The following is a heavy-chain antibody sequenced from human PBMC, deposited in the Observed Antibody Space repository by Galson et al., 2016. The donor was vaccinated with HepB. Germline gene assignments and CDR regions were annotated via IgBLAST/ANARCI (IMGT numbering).Heavy chain of an antibody. D-gene: IGHD1-14*01. CDR2: VYYDGGT. CDR1: GGSILVSTYY. V-gene: IGHV4-39*01. CDR3: ARPRTDRNTNTWPYYYGGLDV. J-gene: IGHJ6*02. Sequence: TLSLTCSVSGGSILVSTYYWGWVRQSPGKGLEWIGTVYYDGGTHYNPSLKSRVTISIATTKNQFSLKLTSVTAADTAVYYCARPRTDRNTNTWPYYYGGLDVWGQGTTVTVSS.